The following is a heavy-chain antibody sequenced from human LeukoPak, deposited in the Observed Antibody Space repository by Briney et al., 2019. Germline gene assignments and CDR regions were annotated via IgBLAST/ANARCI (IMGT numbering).Heavy chain of an antibody. CDR1: GFTFSSYG. D-gene: IGHD3-10*01. Sequence: GGSLRLSCAASGFTFSSYGMSWVRQAPGKGLEWVSAISGSGGSTYYADSVKGRFTISRDNSKNTLYLQMNSLRAEDTAVYYCAKARTHGLREGSYYFDYWGQGTLVTVSS. CDR3: AKARTHGLREGSYYFDY. V-gene: IGHV3-23*01. CDR2: ISGSGGST. J-gene: IGHJ4*02.